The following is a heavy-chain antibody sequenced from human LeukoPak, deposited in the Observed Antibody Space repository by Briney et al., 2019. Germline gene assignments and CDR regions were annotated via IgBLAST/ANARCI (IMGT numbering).Heavy chain of an antibody. CDR1: GGSISSGGYY. J-gene: IGHJ5*02. V-gene: IGHV4-31*03. CDR3: AREGTAGTNLNWFDP. CDR2: IYYSGST. Sequence: SQTLSLTCTVSGGSISSGGYYWSWIRQHPGKGLEWIGYIYYSGSTYYNPSLKSRVTISVDTSKNQFPLKLSSVTAADTAVYYCAREGTAGTNLNWFDPWGQGTLVTVSS. D-gene: IGHD1-1*01.